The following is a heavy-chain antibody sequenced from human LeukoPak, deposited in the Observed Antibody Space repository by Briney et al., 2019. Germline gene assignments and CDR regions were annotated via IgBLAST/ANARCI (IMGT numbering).Heavy chain of an antibody. Sequence: SETLSLTCTVSGGSISSSSYYWGWIRQPPGKGLEWIGSIYYSGSTYYNPSLKSRVTISVDTSKNQFSLKLSSVTAADTAVYYCARSLYPPIGHGYWGQGTLVTVSS. CDR2: IYYSGST. V-gene: IGHV4-39*01. CDR3: ARSLYPPIGHGY. D-gene: IGHD3-16*02. J-gene: IGHJ4*02. CDR1: GGSISSSSYY.